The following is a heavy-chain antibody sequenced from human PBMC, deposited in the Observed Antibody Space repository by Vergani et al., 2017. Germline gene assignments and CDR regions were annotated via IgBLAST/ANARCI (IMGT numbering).Heavy chain of an antibody. D-gene: IGHD6-19*01. CDR1: GFTFSSYS. V-gene: IGHV3-21*01. CDR3: ARDRSSGWGGGQSRDV. CDR2: ISSSSSYI. Sequence: EVQLVESGGGLVKPGGSLRLSCAASGFTFSSYSMNWVRQAPGKGLEWVSSISSSSSYIYYADSVKGRFNISRDNAKNSLYLQMNSLRAEDTAVYYCARDRSSGWGGGQSRDVWGQGTTVTVSS. J-gene: IGHJ6*02.